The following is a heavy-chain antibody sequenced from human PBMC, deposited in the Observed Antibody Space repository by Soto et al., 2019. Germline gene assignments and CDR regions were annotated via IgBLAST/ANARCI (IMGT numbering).Heavy chain of an antibody. CDR2: ISSSSTI. D-gene: IGHD3-3*01. CDR1: GFTFSSYS. Sequence: GGSLRLSCAASGFTFSSYSMNWVRQAPGKGLEWVSYISSSSTIYYADSVKGRFTISRDNAKNSLYLQMNSLRAEDTAVYYCARDSPPITIFGVVTKLKYWGQGTLVTVSS. J-gene: IGHJ4*02. V-gene: IGHV3-48*01. CDR3: ARDSPPITIFGVVTKLKY.